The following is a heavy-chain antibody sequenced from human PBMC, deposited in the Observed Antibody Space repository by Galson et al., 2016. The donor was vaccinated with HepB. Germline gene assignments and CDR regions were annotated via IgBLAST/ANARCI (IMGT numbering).Heavy chain of an antibody. J-gene: IGHJ4*02. CDR2: IYYTGST. Sequence: EPLSLTCTVSGGSISSYYWSWIRQSPGRGLEWIGYIYYTGSTNYNASLKSRVTISVDTSKNQFSLNVTSVTAADTAVYYCAIVRASGHSRAFDYWGQGSLVTVSS. CDR3: AIVRASGHSRAFDY. CDR1: GGSISSYY. D-gene: IGHD3-22*01. V-gene: IGHV4-59*01.